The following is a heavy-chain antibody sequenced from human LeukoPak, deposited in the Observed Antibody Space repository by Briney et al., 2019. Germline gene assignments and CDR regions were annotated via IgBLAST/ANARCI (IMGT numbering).Heavy chain of an antibody. CDR2: ISSSSSYI. CDR3: ARDPYDSSGYPMGY. Sequence: GGSLRLSCAASGFTFSSYSMNWVRQAPGKGLEWVSSISSSSSYIYYADSVKGRFTISRDNFKNTLCLQMNSLRAEDTAVYYCARDPYDSSGYPMGYWGQGTLVTVSS. V-gene: IGHV3-21*01. J-gene: IGHJ4*02. D-gene: IGHD3-22*01. CDR1: GFTFSSYS.